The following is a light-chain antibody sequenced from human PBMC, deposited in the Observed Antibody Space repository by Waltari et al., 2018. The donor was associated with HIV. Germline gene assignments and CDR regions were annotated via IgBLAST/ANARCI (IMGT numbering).Light chain of an antibody. CDR3: QQSHSTPR. CDR1: QRISNY. J-gene: IGKJ1*01. V-gene: IGKV1-39*01. CDR2: AAS. Sequence: DIQMTQSPSSPSASVGDRVTITCRASQRISNYLNWYQHTSGQAPNLLIYAASNLQSGVPSRFSGSGSGTDFNLTISNLQPEDLATYYCQQSHSTPRFGQGTKVEIK.